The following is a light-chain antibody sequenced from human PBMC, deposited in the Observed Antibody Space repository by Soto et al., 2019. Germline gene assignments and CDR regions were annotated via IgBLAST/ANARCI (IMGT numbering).Light chain of an antibody. CDR1: SSDVVGSNF. V-gene: IGLV2-14*03. CDR2: DVA. J-gene: IGLJ1*01. Sequence: QSVLTQPASVSASPGQSITISCTGTSSDVVGSNFVSWYQQHPGKPPKLIIYDVATRPSGVSNRFSGSKSGSTASLIISRLQTEDEADYYCVSFTSSTTYVFGSGTKLTVL. CDR3: VSFTSSTTYV.